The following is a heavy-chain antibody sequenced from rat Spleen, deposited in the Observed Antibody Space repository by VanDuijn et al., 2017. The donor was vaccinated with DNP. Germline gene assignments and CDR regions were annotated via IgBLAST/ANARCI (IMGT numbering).Heavy chain of an antibody. CDR3: ARPRTGSYFDY. CDR1: GFTFSDYA. Sequence: EVQLVESGGGLVQPGRSLKLSCAASGFTFSDYAMAWVRQAPKKGLEWVATIIYDGSSTYYRDSVKGRFTISRDKAKRTLYLQMDSLRSEDTATYYCARPRTGSYFDYWGQGVMVTVSS. CDR2: IIYDGSST. D-gene: IGHD5-1*01. V-gene: IGHV5-17*01. J-gene: IGHJ2*01.